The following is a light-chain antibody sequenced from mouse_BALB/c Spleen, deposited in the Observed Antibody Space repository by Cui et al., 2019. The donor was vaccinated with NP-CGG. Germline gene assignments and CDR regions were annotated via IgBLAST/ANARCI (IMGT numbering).Light chain of an antibody. CDR2: GTN. Sequence: QAVVTRESALTTSPGETVTLTCRSSTGAVTTNNYANWVQEKPDHLFTGLIGGTNNRAPGVPARFSGSLIGDKAALTITGAHTEDEAIYFCALWYSNHWVFGGGTKLTVL. CDR3: ALWYSNHWV. V-gene: IGLV1*01. J-gene: IGLJ1*01. CDR1: TGAVTTNNY.